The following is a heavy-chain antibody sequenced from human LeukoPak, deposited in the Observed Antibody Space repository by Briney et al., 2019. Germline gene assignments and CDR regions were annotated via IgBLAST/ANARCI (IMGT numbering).Heavy chain of an antibody. CDR3: ARISATTSHTDY. CDR1: GFTFSSYG. CDR2: IAGNGGST. Sequence: GGSLRLSCAASGFTFSSYGMHWVRQAPGKGLKYVSAIAGNGGSTYYANSVKGRFTISRDNSKNTLYLQMGSLRTEDMAVYYCARISATTSHTDYWGQGTLVTVSS. D-gene: IGHD6-25*01. V-gene: IGHV3-64*01. J-gene: IGHJ4*02.